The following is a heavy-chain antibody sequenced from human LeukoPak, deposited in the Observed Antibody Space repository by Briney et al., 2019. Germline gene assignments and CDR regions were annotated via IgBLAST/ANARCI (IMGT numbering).Heavy chain of an antibody. Sequence: ASVKVSCKASGYTFTSYYMHWVRQAPGQGLEWMGIINPSGGSISYAQKFQGRVTMTRDMSTSTVYMELSSLRSEDTAVYYCARDFSPYSSSPDPHYYYYYYMDVWGKGTTVTVSS. CDR1: GYTFTSYY. CDR3: ARDFSPYSSSPDPHYYYYYYMDV. D-gene: IGHD6-6*01. CDR2: INPSGGSI. J-gene: IGHJ6*03. V-gene: IGHV1-46*01.